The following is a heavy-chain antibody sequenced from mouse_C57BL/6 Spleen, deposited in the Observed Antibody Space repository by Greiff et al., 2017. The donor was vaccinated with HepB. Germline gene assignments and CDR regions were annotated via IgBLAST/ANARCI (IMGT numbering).Heavy chain of an antibody. CDR2: ISNGGGST. J-gene: IGHJ4*01. Sequence: EVKVVESGGGLVQPGGSLKLSCAASGFTFSDYYMYWVRQTPEKRLEWVAYISNGGGSTYYPDTVKGRFTISRDNAKNTLYLQMSRLKSEDTAMYYCARRHYYGSSYYAMDYWGQGTSVTVSS. CDR3: ARRHYYGSSYYAMDY. V-gene: IGHV5-12*01. D-gene: IGHD1-1*01. CDR1: GFTFSDYY.